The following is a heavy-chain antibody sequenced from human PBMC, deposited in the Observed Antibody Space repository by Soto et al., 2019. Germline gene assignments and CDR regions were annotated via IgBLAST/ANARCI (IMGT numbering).Heavy chain of an antibody. D-gene: IGHD2-15*01. CDR1: GYSVSSNSAA. CDR2: TYYRSKWYN. V-gene: IGHV6-1*01. Sequence: SQTLSLTCAISGYSVSSNSAAWNWIRQSPSRGLEWLGRTYYRSKWYNDYAVSVKSRITINPDTSKNQFSLQLNSVTPEDTAVYYCARGGCSGGSCYSRYYYYYYMDVWGKGTTVTVSS. J-gene: IGHJ6*03. CDR3: ARGGCSGGSCYSRYYYYYYMDV.